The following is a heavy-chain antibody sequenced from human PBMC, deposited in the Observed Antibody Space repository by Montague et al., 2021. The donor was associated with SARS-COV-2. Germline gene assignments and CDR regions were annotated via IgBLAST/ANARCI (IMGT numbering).Heavy chain of an antibody. D-gene: IGHD1-1*01. CDR3: ARGAPGY. CDR1: GGSFSDYH. V-gene: IGHV4-34*01. CDR2: INYGGST. J-gene: IGHJ4*02. Sequence: SETLSLTCAVYGGSFSDYHWTWTRQSPGGGLEWIGQINYGGSTKYNPSLRSRVTISIDTSKNQFSLKLTSVTAADTAVYYCARGAPGYWGQGTLVIVSS.